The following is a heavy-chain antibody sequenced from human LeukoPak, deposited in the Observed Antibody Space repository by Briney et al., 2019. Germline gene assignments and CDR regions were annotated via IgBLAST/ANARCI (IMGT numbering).Heavy chain of an antibody. D-gene: IGHD2-2*03. J-gene: IGHJ4*02. V-gene: IGHV3-74*01. CDR2: VNTDGRTT. Sequence: GGSLRLSCAASGFTFSSYWMHWVRQAPGKGLVWVSRVNTDGRTTNYADSVRGRFTISRDNAENTLYLQMNSLRVEDTAVYYCSMDLSGAHDYWGQGSVVTVSS. CDR1: GFTFSSYW. CDR3: SMDLSGAHDY.